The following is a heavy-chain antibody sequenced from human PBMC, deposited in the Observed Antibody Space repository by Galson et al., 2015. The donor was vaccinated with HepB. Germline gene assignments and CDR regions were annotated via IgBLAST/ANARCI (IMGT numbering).Heavy chain of an antibody. CDR1: GGSISSGSYY. CDR2: IYTSGST. Sequence: TLSLTCTVSGGSISSGSYYWSWIRQPAGKGLEWIGRIYTSGSTNYNPSLKSRVTMSVDTSKNQFSLKLSSVTAADTAVYYCARDFGRYCSSTSCYDDAFDIWGQGTMVTVSS. CDR3: ARDFGRYCSSTSCYDDAFDI. J-gene: IGHJ3*02. V-gene: IGHV4-61*02. D-gene: IGHD2-2*01.